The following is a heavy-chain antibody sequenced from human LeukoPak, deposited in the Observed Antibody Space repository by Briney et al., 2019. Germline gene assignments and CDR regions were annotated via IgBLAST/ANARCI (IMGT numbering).Heavy chain of an antibody. J-gene: IGHJ3*02. CDR1: GGSINSALYY. Sequence: PSETLSLTCTVSGGSINSALYYWAWIRQTPGKGLEWIGYIYYSGSTNYNPSLKSRVTISVDTSKNQFSLKLSSVTAADTAVYYCARSSRDAMRWPTINKGAFDIWGQGTMVTVSS. CDR3: ARSSRDAMRWPTINKGAFDI. CDR2: IYYSGST. D-gene: IGHD5-24*01. V-gene: IGHV4-61*05.